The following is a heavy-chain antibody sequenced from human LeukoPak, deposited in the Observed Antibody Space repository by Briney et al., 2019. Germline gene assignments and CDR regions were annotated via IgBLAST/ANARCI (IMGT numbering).Heavy chain of an antibody. Sequence: ASLKVSCKASGYSFTGYFMHWVRPAPGQGLEWMGWINPKSGGTNYAQKFQGRVTMTRDTSINTAFMELSRLKSDDTAVYFCAREIEAVAAPLGHWGQGTPVIVSS. CDR3: AREIEAVAAPLGH. J-gene: IGHJ4*02. D-gene: IGHD6-19*01. CDR2: INPKSGGT. V-gene: IGHV1-2*02. CDR1: GYSFTGYF.